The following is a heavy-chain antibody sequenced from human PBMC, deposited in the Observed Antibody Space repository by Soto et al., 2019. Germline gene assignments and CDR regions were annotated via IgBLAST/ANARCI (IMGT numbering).Heavy chain of an antibody. CDR1: GFTFSSYA. D-gene: IGHD5-18*01. Sequence: GGSLRLSCAASGFTFSSYAMSWVRQAPGKGLEWVSGINGGDGSTYYADSVKGRLTISRDNSKNTLYLQMGSLRADDTAVYYCAKDAGYGRPYYFDYWGQGTLVTVSS. V-gene: IGHV3-23*01. J-gene: IGHJ4*02. CDR2: INGGDGST. CDR3: AKDAGYGRPYYFDY.